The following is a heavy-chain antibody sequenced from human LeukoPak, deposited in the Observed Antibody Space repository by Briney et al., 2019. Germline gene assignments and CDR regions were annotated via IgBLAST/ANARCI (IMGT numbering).Heavy chain of an antibody. J-gene: IGHJ1*01. D-gene: IGHD1-20*01. CDR1: GGSISSGGYY. CDR3: ARHSWREKYFQH. V-gene: IGHV4-31*03. Sequence: PSETLSLTCTVSGGSISSGGYYWSWIRQHPGKGLEWIGYIYYSRSTYYNPSLKSRVTISVDTSKNQFSLKLSSVTAADTAVYYCARHSWREKYFQHWGQGTLVTVSS. CDR2: IYYSRST.